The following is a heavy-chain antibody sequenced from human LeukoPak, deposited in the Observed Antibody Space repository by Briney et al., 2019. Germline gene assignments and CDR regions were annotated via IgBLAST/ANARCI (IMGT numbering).Heavy chain of an antibody. Sequence: ASVKVSCKASGYTFNSYGITWVRQAPGQGLEWMGWINPNSGVTNYAQNFQGRVSMTRDTSISTAYMELSRLRSDDTAVYYCARQQEVSGYFDYWGQGTLVTVSS. J-gene: IGHJ4*02. V-gene: IGHV1-2*02. CDR3: ARQQEVSGYFDY. CDR1: GYTFNSYG. CDR2: INPNSGVT. D-gene: IGHD3-16*02.